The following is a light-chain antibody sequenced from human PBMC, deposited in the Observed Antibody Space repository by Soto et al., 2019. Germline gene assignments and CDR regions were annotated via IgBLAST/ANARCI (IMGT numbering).Light chain of an antibody. CDR3: SSYTSSSTRV. J-gene: IGLJ3*02. V-gene: IGLV2-14*01. Sequence: QSALTQPASVSGSPGQSITISCTGTSSDVGSYNYVSWYQQHPAKAPKLVIYDVSNRPSGVSNRFSGSKSGNTASLTISGLQADDEADYYCSSYTSSSTRVFGGGTKLTVL. CDR2: DVS. CDR1: SSDVGSYNY.